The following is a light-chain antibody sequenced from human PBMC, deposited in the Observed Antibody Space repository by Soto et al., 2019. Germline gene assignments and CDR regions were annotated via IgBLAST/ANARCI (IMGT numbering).Light chain of an antibody. CDR1: SSDIGSYDY. J-gene: IGLJ2*01. V-gene: IGLV2-14*03. CDR3: SSYTSSSTLV. Sequence: QSALTQPASVSGSPGQSITISCTGTSSDIGSYDYVSWYQQHPNKAPELMIYDVSNRPSGVSNRFSGSKSGNTDSLTISGLEAEDEADYYCSSYTSSSTLVFGGGTKLTVL. CDR2: DVS.